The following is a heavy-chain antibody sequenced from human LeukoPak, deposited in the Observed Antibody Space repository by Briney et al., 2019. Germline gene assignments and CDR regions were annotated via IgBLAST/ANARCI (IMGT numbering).Heavy chain of an antibody. D-gene: IGHD2-15*01. CDR1: GGSISSSSYY. Sequence: SETLSLTCTVSGGSISSSSYYWGWIRQPPGKGLEWIGSIYYSGSTYYNPSLKSRVTISVDTSKNQFSLKLSSVTAADTAVYYCARRPGSLACSGGSCPFDYWGQGTLVTVSS. CDR2: IYYSGST. V-gene: IGHV4-39*01. J-gene: IGHJ4*02. CDR3: ARRPGSLACSGGSCPFDY.